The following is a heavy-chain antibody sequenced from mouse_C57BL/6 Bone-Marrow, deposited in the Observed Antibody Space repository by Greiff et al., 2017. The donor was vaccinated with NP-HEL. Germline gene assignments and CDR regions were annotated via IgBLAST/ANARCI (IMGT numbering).Heavy chain of an antibody. D-gene: IGHD1-1*01. Sequence: QVQLQQPGAELVKPGASVKLSCKASGYTFTSYWMHWVKQRPGQGLERIGMIHPNSGSTNYNEKFKSKATLTVDKSSSTAYMQLSSLTSEDSAVYYCARSTTVVARYAMDYWGQGTSVTVSS. J-gene: IGHJ4*01. CDR1: GYTFTSYW. CDR2: IHPNSGST. V-gene: IGHV1-64*01. CDR3: ARSTTVVARYAMDY.